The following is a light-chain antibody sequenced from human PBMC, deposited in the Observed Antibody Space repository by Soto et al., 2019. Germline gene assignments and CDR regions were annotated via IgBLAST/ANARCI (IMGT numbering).Light chain of an antibody. V-gene: IGKV3D-11*01. CDR2: LTS. Sequence: EIVLTQSPATLSSFPADRVTLSCSASQAVNTRLAWYQNKPGQAPRLLIYLTSNRAAGIPPRFSGCGSVTDFTFTISDVEPEDFADYYCEERQSWRRKFGRGTKVDI. J-gene: IGKJ3*01. CDR3: EERQSWRRK. CDR1: QAVNTR.